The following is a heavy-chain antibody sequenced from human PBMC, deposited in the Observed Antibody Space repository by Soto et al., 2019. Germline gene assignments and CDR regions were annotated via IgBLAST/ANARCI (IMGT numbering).Heavy chain of an antibody. Sequence: GGSLSISCAASGFTFSNAWMSWVSQAPGKGLEWGGRIKSKADGGTTDYAAPVKGRFTISRDDSKNTLYLQMNSLKTEDTAVYYCTTDQDYYDSSGYYSDAFDIWGQGTMVTVSS. CDR2: IKSKADGGTT. CDR3: TTDQDYYDSSGYYSDAFDI. V-gene: IGHV3-15*01. D-gene: IGHD3-22*01. J-gene: IGHJ3*02. CDR1: GFTFSNAW.